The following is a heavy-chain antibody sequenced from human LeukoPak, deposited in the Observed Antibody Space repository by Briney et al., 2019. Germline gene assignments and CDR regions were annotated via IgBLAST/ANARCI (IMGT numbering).Heavy chain of an antibody. Sequence: GGSLRLSCTASGYTFSNYGLNWVRQAPGKGLEWVSFIDTSGSYIYYGDSVKGRVTISRDNAKNSLYLQMNGLRAEDTAVYYCARGRSITLLRGVAMSDGFDVWGQGAMVTVSS. CDR2: IDTSGSYI. D-gene: IGHD3-10*01. V-gene: IGHV3-21*01. J-gene: IGHJ3*01. CDR1: GYTFSNYG. CDR3: ARGRSITLLRGVAMSDGFDV.